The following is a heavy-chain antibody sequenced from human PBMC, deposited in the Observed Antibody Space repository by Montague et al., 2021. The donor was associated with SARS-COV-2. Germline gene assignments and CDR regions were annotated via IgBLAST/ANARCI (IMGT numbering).Heavy chain of an antibody. Sequence: TLSLTCTVSGGSINSGNYYWSWIRQHPGKGLEWIGYIHYSGSAYYSPSLRSRPTISMDTSKKQLSLTVNSVTAADTAVYYCARGGGNLGPPDLWGQGILVTVSS. V-gene: IGHV4-31*03. CDR3: ARGGGNLGPPDL. CDR2: IHYSGSA. J-gene: IGHJ3*01. CDR1: GGSINSGNYY. D-gene: IGHD4-23*01.